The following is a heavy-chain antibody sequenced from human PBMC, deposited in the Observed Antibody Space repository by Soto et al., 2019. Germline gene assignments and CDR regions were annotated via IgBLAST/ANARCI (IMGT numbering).Heavy chain of an antibody. J-gene: IGHJ4*02. CDR1: GGTFSSYA. V-gene: IGHV1-69*13. Sequence: SVKVSCKASGGTFSSYAISWVRQAPGQGLEWMGGIIPIFGTANYAQKFQGRVTITADESTSTAYMELSSLRSEDTAVYYCARDYYYDSSGYYYGSFDDWGQGTLVTVSS. CDR2: IIPIFGTA. CDR3: ARDYYYDSSGYYYGSFDD. D-gene: IGHD3-22*01.